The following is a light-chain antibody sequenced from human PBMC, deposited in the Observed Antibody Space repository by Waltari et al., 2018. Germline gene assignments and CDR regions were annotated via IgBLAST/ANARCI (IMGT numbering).Light chain of an antibody. Sequence: DVGMTQSPLSLPVTPGEPASLPCRSCQTLLYSNGSNYVNWYLQRPGQSPQLLIYLGSNRASGVPGRFSGSGSGTDFTLKISRVEAEDVGVYYCMQGLHFPLTFGPGTKVDIK. CDR2: LGS. J-gene: IGKJ3*01. CDR1: QTLLYSNGSNY. CDR3: MQGLHFPLT. V-gene: IGKV2-28*01.